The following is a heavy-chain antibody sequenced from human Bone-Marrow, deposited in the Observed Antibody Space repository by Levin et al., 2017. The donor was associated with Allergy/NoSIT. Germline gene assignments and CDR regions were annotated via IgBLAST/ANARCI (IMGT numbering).Heavy chain of an antibody. Sequence: GESLKISCAASGLSFTDYGMHWVRQAPDSGLEWVALITSDGGNQFYADSVKGRFIISRDNSRNILYLQLNSLRPEDTAVYYCASRGSFDHWGQGTLVTVSS. V-gene: IGHV3-30*03. CDR3: ASRGSFDH. J-gene: IGHJ4*02. CDR2: ITSDGGNQ. CDR1: GLSFTDYG. D-gene: IGHD3-10*01.